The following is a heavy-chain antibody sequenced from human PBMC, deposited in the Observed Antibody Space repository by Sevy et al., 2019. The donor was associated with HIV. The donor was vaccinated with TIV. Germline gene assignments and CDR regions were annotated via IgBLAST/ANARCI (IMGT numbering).Heavy chain of an antibody. CDR2: INSDGSST. Sequence: GGSLRLSCAASGFTFSSYWMHWVRQAPGKGLVWVSRINSDGSSTSYADSVKGRFTISRDNAKNTLYLQMNSLRAEDTAVYYCASGLWSGYYTWDLYYYYYGMDVWGQRTTVTVSS. CDR1: GFTFSSYW. J-gene: IGHJ6*02. CDR3: ASGLWSGYYTWDLYYYYYGMDV. V-gene: IGHV3-74*01. D-gene: IGHD3-3*01.